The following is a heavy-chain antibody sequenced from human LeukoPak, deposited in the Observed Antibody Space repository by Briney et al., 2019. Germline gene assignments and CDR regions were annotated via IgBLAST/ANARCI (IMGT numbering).Heavy chain of an antibody. CDR3: APWSYGYSGWIVY. J-gene: IGHJ4*02. Sequence: GGSLRLSCAASGFTFGSYGMHWVRQAPGKGLEWVTFIRNDGSNKYYADSVKGRFTISRDNSKNTLYLQMNGLRAEDTAVYYCAPWSYGYSGWIVYWGQGTLVTVSS. CDR2: IRNDGSNK. V-gene: IGHV3-30*02. CDR1: GFTFGSYG. D-gene: IGHD3-16*01.